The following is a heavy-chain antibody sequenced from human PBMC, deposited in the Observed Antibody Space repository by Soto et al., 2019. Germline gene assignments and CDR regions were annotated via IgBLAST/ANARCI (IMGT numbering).Heavy chain of an antibody. CDR1: GGSISSSSYY. CDR2: IYYSGST. D-gene: IGHD3-10*01. J-gene: IGHJ4*02. Sequence: SETLSLTCTVSGGSISSSSYYWGWVRQPPGKGLEWIGSIYYSGSTYYNPSLKSRVTISVDTSKNQFSLKLSSVTAADTAVYYCARTTMVRGLLGSIDYWGQGTLVTVSS. V-gene: IGHV4-39*01. CDR3: ARTTMVRGLLGSIDY.